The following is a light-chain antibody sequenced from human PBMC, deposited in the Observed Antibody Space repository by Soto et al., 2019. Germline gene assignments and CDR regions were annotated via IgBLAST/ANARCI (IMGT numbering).Light chain of an antibody. CDR2: GVS. CDR3: CSYAGSIPVV. Sequence: QSALTQPASVSGSPGQSITISCIGTSSDIGGYNYVSWYQQHPGKAPKLIIYGVSKRPSGVSDRFSGSKSGNTASLTISGLQAEDEADYYCCSYAGSIPVVFGGGTKLTVL. CDR1: SSDIGGYNY. J-gene: IGLJ2*01. V-gene: IGLV2-23*02.